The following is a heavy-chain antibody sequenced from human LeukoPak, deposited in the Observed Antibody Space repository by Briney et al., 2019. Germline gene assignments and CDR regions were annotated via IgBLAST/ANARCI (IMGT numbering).Heavy chain of an antibody. CDR2: ISGSGGST. J-gene: IGHJ4*02. Sequence: HPGGSLRLSCAASGFTFSSYAMSWVRQAPGKGLEWVSAISGSGGSTYYADSVKGRFTISRDNSKMTLFLHMTSLRVEDTATYYCVRNRGSGSYSSHWGQGTLVAVSS. D-gene: IGHD3-10*01. CDR3: VRNRGSGSYSSH. V-gene: IGHV3-23*01. CDR1: GFTFSSYA.